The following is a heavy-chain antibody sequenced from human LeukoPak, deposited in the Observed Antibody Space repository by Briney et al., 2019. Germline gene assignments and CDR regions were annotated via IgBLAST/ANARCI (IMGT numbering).Heavy chain of an antibody. Sequence: PSETLSLTCAVYGGSFSGYYWSWIRQPPGKGLEWIGEINHSGSTNYNPSLKSRVTISVDTSKNQFSLKLSSVTAADTAVYYCARGARTRGYYYLVDYWGQGSLVTVSS. CDR1: GGSFSGYY. J-gene: IGHJ4*02. CDR3: ARGARTRGYYYLVDY. V-gene: IGHV4-34*01. D-gene: IGHD3-22*01. CDR2: INHSGST.